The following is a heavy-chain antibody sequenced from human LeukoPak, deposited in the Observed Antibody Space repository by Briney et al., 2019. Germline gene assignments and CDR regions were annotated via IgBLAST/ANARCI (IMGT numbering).Heavy chain of an antibody. CDR1: GFSLSGYW. Sequence: GSLRLSCVASGFSLSGYWMYWVRQTPGKGLMYISRNNGDGSTTNYADVVKGRFTMSRDNVKNTLYLQMNSLRVEDTAVYYCARDPRNVGLAPWGQGTLVTVSS. J-gene: IGHJ5*02. V-gene: IGHV3-74*01. CDR2: NNGDGSTT. CDR3: ARDPRNVGLAP. D-gene: IGHD2-15*01.